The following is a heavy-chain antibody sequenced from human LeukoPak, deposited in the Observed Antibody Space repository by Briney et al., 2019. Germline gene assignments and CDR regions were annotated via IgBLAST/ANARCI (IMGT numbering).Heavy chain of an antibody. D-gene: IGHD3-10*01. V-gene: IGHV4-59*12. Sequence: SETLSLTCAVSGGSISSYYWSWIRQPPGKGLEWIGTIYYSGSTNHNPSLKSRVTISVDTSKNQFSLKLSSVTAADTAVYYCARDPYYGSGSYYSYDYWGQGTLVTVSS. CDR3: ARDPYYGSGSYYSYDY. CDR2: IYYSGST. CDR1: GGSISSYY. J-gene: IGHJ4*02.